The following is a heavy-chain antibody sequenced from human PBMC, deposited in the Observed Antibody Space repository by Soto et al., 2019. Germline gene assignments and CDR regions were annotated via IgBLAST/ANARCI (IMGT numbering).Heavy chain of an antibody. CDR1: GYTFTGYY. Sequence: ASVKVSCKASGYTFTGYYMHWVRQAPGQGLEWMGWINPNSGDTNYAQKFQGRVTMTRDTSISTAYMELSRLRSDDTAVYYCARDAGTVAPPTDWGQGTLVTVS. J-gene: IGHJ4*02. CDR3: ARDAGTVAPPTD. CDR2: INPNSGDT. V-gene: IGHV1-2*02. D-gene: IGHD1-1*01.